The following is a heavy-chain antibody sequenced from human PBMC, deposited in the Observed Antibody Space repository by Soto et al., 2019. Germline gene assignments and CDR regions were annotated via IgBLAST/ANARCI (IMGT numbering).Heavy chain of an antibody. Sequence: QVQLQQWGAGLLKPSETLSLTCAVYIGSFSGYYWSWIRQPPGKGLEWIGEINHGGSTNYNPSLKSRVTISVATSKNQFSLKLSSVTAADTAVYYCARGQRIGVITTWFDYWGQGTLVTASS. CDR3: ARGQRIGVITTWFDY. V-gene: IGHV4-34*01. D-gene: IGHD3-22*01. CDR1: IGSFSGYY. CDR2: INHGGST. J-gene: IGHJ4*02.